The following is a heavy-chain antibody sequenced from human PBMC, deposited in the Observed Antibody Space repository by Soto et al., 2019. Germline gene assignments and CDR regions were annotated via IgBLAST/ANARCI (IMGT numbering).Heavy chain of an antibody. V-gene: IGHV1-8*01. D-gene: IGHD3-10*01. CDR3: VKRRGYGSGGKDAFDI. CDR1: GYTFTAYD. Sequence: QVQLVQSGAEVRKPGASVKVSCQASGYTFTAYDINWVRQATGQGLEWMGWMNPNSGNTGYAQKFQDRVTMTRSTSISTAYMELRRLRSEDTAVYYCVKRRGYGSGGKDAFDIWGQGTLVTVSS. CDR2: MNPNSGNT. J-gene: IGHJ3*02.